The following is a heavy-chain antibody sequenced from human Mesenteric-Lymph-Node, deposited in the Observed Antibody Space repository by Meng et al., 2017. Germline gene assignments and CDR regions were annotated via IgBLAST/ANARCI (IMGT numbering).Heavy chain of an antibody. V-gene: IGHV3-21*01. CDR3: ARNVRLRDGYNSDY. CDR2: ISSSSSYI. J-gene: IGHJ4*02. D-gene: IGHD5-24*01. Sequence: EVQLGESGGGLVKPGGSRRLSCAASGFTFSSYSMNWVRQAPGKGLEWVSSISSSSSYIYYADSVKGRFTISRDNAKNSLYLQMNSLRAEDTAVYYCARNVRLRDGYNSDYWGQGTLVTVSS. CDR1: GFTFSSYS.